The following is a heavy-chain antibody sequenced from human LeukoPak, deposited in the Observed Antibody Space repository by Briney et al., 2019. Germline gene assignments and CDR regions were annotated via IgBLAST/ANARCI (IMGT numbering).Heavy chain of an antibody. D-gene: IGHD6-13*01. Sequence: GGSLRLSCAASGFTFSSYAMHWVRQAPGKGLEWVAVISYDGSNKYYADSVKGRFTISRDNSKNTLYLQMNSLRAEDTAVYYCARSDSGIAAANRFDPWGQGTLVTVSS. CDR2: ISYDGSNK. CDR1: GFTFSSYA. CDR3: ARSDSGIAAANRFDP. V-gene: IGHV3-30*04. J-gene: IGHJ5*02.